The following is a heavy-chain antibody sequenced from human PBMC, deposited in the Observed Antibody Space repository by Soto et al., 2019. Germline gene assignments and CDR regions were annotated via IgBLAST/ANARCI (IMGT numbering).Heavy chain of an antibody. D-gene: IGHD3-16*01. CDR3: VSRARERGSASITFGVAGPLVGDY. CDR2: IDHSGTT. CDR1: NGSFTGHY. V-gene: IGHV4-34*01. J-gene: IGHJ4*02. Sequence: QVQLQQWGAGLLKPSETLSLTCAVYNGSFTGHYWTWIRQSPGKGLEWIGEIDHSGTTNYSPSLKSRVTISVDTSKNQFSLTLTSVTAADTPVYYCVSRARERGSASITFGVAGPLVGDYWGQGNLVTVSS.